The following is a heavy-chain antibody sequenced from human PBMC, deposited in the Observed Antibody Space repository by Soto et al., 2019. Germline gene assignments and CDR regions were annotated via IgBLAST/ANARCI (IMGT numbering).Heavy chain of an antibody. J-gene: IGHJ3*02. CDR1: GGTFSSYA. CDR3: ARDLHYYGSGIDAFDI. D-gene: IGHD3-10*01. Sequence: ASVKVSCKASGGTFSSYAISWVRQAPGQGLEWMGGIIPIFGTANYAQKFQGRVTITADESTSTAYMELSSLRSEDTAVYYCARDLHYYGSGIDAFDIWGQGTMVTVSS. CDR2: IIPIFGTA. V-gene: IGHV1-69*13.